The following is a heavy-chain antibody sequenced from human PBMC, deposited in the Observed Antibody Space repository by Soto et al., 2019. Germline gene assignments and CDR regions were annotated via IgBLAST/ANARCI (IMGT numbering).Heavy chain of an antibody. CDR3: ARDPAYSNYDNWFDP. Sequence: ASVKVSCKASGYTFTIYGINWVRQAPGQGLEWMGWISPDNGNTNYAQKFQGRVTITADESTSTAYMELSSLRSEDTAVYYCARDPAYSNYDNWFDPWGQGTLVTVS. J-gene: IGHJ5*02. V-gene: IGHV1-18*01. CDR2: ISPDNGNT. D-gene: IGHD4-4*01. CDR1: GYTFTIYG.